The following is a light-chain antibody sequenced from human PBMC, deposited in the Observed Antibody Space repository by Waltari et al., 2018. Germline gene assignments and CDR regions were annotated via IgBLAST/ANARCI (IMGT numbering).Light chain of an antibody. CDR1: SGHSTNI. V-gene: IGLV4-69*01. Sequence: QLVLTQSPSASASLGASVKLTCTLSSGHSTNIIAWLQQQPEKGPRYLMNVNSDGSHNKGVGIPDRFSCSSSGAERYLTISSLQSEDEADYYCQTGGQGTWVFGGGTRLTVL. CDR3: QTGGQGTWV. CDR2: VNSDGSH. J-gene: IGLJ3*02.